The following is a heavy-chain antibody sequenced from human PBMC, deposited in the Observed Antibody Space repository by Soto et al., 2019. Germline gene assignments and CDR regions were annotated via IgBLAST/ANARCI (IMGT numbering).Heavy chain of an antibody. J-gene: IGHJ4*02. Sequence: EVQLLESGGGLIQPGGSLRLSCVASGFTFSSYAMSWVRQAPGRGLEWGSGISASGGSTFYADSVRGRFTISRDNSKNTLDMHMNVLRAEDTAIYYCAKNSAAGESYCYTTSCYSAASFGYWGQGTLVTVSS. CDR3: AKNSAAGESYCYTTSCYSAASFGY. CDR1: GFTFSSYA. D-gene: IGHD2-2*01. CDR2: ISASGGST. V-gene: IGHV3-23*01.